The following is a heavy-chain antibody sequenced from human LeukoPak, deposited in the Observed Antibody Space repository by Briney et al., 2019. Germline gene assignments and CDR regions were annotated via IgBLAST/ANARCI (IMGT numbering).Heavy chain of an antibody. V-gene: IGHV3-23*01. CDR2: ISGSGGST. J-gene: IGHJ4*02. CDR1: GFTFSSYA. CDR3: AKDVRYDILTGYYDAGGYFDY. D-gene: IGHD3-9*01. Sequence: GGSLRLSCAASGFTFSSYAMSWVRQAPGKGLEWVSAISGSGGSTYYADSVRGGFTISRDNSKNTLYLQMNSMRAEDMAMYYCAKDVRYDILTGYYDAGGYFDYWGQGTLVTVSS.